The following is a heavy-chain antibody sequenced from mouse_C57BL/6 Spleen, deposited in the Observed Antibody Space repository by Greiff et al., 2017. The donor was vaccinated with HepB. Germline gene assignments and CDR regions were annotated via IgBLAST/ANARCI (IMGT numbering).Heavy chain of an antibody. D-gene: IGHD2-4*01. J-gene: IGHJ3*01. CDR2: IDPSDSYT. V-gene: IGHV1-50*01. CDR1: GYTFTSYW. Sequence: QVQLKQPGAELVKPGASVKLSCKASGYTFTSYWMQWVKQRPGQGLEWIGEIDPSDSYTNYNQKFKGKATLTVDTSSSTAYMQLSSLTSEDSAVYYCARWGDYGAYWGQGTLVTVSA. CDR3: ARWGDYGAY.